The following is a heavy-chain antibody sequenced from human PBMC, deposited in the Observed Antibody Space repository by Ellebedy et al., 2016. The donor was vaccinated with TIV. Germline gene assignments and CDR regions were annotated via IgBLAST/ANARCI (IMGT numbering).Heavy chain of an antibody. CDR3: ARENWYNDY. J-gene: IGHJ4*02. CDR2: INPDGSGA. V-gene: IGHV3-7*01. D-gene: IGHD1/OR15-1a*01. CDR1: GFSFSTHY. Sequence: GESLKISCVASGFSFSTHYMTWVRQAPGKGLEWLAKINPDGSGADYVDAVNGRFTLSRDNTKNSPYLQMNSLRAEDTAVYYCARENWYNDYWGQGTLVTVSS.